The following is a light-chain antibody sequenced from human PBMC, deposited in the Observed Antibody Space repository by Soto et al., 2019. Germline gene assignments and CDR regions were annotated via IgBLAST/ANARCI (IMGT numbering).Light chain of an antibody. V-gene: IGKV3-20*01. CDR1: RSVDRSY. CDR3: QQYGSSRT. J-gene: IGKJ1*01. CDR2: AAS. Sequence: ENVLTQSPGTLSLFPGERATLSCRASRSVDRSYLAWYQQKPGQAPRLLIYAASSRATGIPDRFSGSASGTHFTLTISRLEPEDFAVYYWQQYGSSRTFGQGNRVAIK.